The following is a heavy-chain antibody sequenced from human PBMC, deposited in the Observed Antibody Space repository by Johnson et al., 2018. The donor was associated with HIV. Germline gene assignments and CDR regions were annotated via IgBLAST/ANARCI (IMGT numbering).Heavy chain of an antibody. CDR1: GFTFFDYY. CDR2: ISSSGSTI. D-gene: IGHD6-19*01. V-gene: IGHV3-11*04. Sequence: QVQLVESGGGLVKPGGSLRLSCAAFGFTFFDYYMSWIRQAPGKGLEWVSYISSSGSTIYYADSVKGRFTISRDNAKNSLYLQMNSLRAEDKAVYYCARRFLPGITVALDAFDIWGQGTMVTVSS. J-gene: IGHJ3*02. CDR3: ARRFLPGITVALDAFDI.